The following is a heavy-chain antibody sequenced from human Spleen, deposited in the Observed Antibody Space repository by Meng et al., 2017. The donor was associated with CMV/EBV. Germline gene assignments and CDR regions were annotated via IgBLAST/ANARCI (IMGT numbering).Heavy chain of an antibody. CDR3: ARAVPGRGMDV. Sequence: ASVKVSCKASGYTFTSYDINWVRQATGQGLEWMGWMNPNSGNTGYAQKFQGRVTMTRNTSISTAYMELSSLRSDDTAMYYCARAVPGRGMDVWGQGTTVTVSS. CDR1: GYTFTSYD. J-gene: IGHJ6*02. V-gene: IGHV1-8*01. D-gene: IGHD3-10*01. CDR2: MNPNSGNT.